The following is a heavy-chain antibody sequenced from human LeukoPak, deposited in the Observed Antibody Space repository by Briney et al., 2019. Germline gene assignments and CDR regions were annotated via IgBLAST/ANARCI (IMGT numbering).Heavy chain of an antibody. Sequence: ASVKVSCKASGYTFTGYYMHWVRQAPGQGLEWMGWINPNSGGTNYAQKFQGRVTMTRNTSISTAYMELSSLRSEDTAVYYCARADYDSGGSTRKQIDFWGQGTLVTVSS. D-gene: IGHD3-22*01. CDR3: ARADYDSGGSTRKQIDF. V-gene: IGHV1-2*02. CDR1: GYTFTGYY. CDR2: INPNSGGT. J-gene: IGHJ4*02.